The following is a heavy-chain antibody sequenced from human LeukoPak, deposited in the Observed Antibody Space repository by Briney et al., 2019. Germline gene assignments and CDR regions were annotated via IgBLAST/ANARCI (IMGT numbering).Heavy chain of an antibody. V-gene: IGHV4-59*02. D-gene: IGHD4-17*01. CDR1: GGSVSSFY. Sequence: KPSETLSLTCTVSGGSVSSFYWSWIRQPPGKGLEWIGYVSYSGSTNYNPSLRGRVTTSVDTSKNQFSLKLSSVTAADTAVYYCARLIGGSDYLGIFDYWGQGTLVTVSS. J-gene: IGHJ4*02. CDR2: VSYSGST. CDR3: ARLIGGSDYLGIFDY.